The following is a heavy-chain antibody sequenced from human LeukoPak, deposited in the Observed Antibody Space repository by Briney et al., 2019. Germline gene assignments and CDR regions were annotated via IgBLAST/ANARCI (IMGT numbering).Heavy chain of an antibody. D-gene: IGHD3-22*01. CDR2: ISDSGGRT. Sequence: GGSLRLSCAASGFTFSSYAMSWVRQAPGKGLEWVSVISDSGGRTYFADSVKGRFTISRDNSKHSLYLQMNSLRAEDTAVYYGAKNRADSASIPMIVVDAFDIWGQGTMVTVSS. CDR3: AKNRADSASIPMIVVDAFDI. CDR1: GFTFSSYA. V-gene: IGHV3-23*01. J-gene: IGHJ3*02.